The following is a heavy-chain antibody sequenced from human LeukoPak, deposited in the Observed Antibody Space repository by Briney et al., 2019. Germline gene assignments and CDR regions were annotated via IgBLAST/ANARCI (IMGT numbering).Heavy chain of an antibody. Sequence: GGSLRLSCAASGFTFSSYSMNWVRQAAGKGLEWVSYISSSSSPIYYADSVKGRFTISRDNAKNSLYLQMNSLRAEDTAVYYCARAVIPAGYSSGWYYFDYWGQGTLVTVSS. V-gene: IGHV3-48*04. CDR2: ISSSSSPI. CDR1: GFTFSSYS. CDR3: ARAVIPAGYSSGWYYFDY. J-gene: IGHJ4*02. D-gene: IGHD6-19*01.